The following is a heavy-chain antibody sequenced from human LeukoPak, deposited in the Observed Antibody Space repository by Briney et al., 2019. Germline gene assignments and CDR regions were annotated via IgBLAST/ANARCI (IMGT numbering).Heavy chain of an antibody. CDR2: IYSIGSP. Sequence: SETLSLTCTVSGGSISSYYWSWIRQPPGKGLEWIGYIYSIGSPNYNPSLKSQVTISVDTSKNQSSLKLGPVTAGDPAVFYGGRTTKLATFDPWGQGTLVTVSS. V-gene: IGHV4-4*09. CDR3: GRTTKLATFDP. J-gene: IGHJ5*02. D-gene: IGHD2-15*01. CDR1: GGSISSYY.